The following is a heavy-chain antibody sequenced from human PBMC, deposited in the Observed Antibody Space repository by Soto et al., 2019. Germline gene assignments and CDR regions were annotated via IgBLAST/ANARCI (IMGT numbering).Heavy chain of an antibody. CDR2: IYSGGYT. J-gene: IGHJ4*02. CDR1: GFTVSNNY. CDR3: ARAPGGGGY. D-gene: IGHD3-10*01. V-gene: IGHV3-53*01. Sequence: EVQLVESGGGLIQPGGSLRLSCAVSGFTVSNNYMSWVRQAPGKGLEGVSVIYSGGYTAYGDSVKGRFTISRDNSNNTLNLTKKPRGAGDSAVFYWARAPGGGGYWGQGTLVTVSS.